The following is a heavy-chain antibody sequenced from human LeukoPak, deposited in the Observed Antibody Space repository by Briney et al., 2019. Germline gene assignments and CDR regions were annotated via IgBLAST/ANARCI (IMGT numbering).Heavy chain of an antibody. V-gene: IGHV3-30*01. CDR1: GFTFSSYA. CDR3: ARDQSNPSPYYYYYYMDV. CDR2: ISYDGSNK. Sequence: PGGSLRLSRAASGFTFSSYAMHWVRQAPGKGLEWVAVISYDGSNKYYADSVKGRFTISRDNSKNTLYLQMNSLRAEDTAVYYCARDQSNPSPYYYYYYMDVWGKGTTVTVSS. J-gene: IGHJ6*03.